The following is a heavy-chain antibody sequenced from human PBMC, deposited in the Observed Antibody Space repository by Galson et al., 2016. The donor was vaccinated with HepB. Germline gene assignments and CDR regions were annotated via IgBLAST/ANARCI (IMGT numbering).Heavy chain of an antibody. CDR2: VNHGGDT. V-gene: IGHV4-34*01. D-gene: IGHD1-7*01. J-gene: IGHJ5*02. CDR3: ARANAWNYRARHTWFDP. CDR1: GGSPGTSFSNYW. Sequence: SETLSLTCAVYGGSPGTSFSNYWWNWIRQSPGKGLEWIGEVNHGGDTNYNPSLKSRVTISVDTSKDQLPLKLSSVTAADTAVYYCARANAWNYRARHTWFDPWGQGTLVTVSS.